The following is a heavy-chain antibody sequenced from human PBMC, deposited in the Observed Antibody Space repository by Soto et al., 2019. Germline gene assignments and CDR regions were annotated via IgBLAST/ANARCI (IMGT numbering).Heavy chain of an antibody. V-gene: IGHV4-30-2*01. CDR3: ATYRKFFQI. Sequence: QLQLQESGSCLVKPSQTLSLTCAVSGGYISGGYYSWSCIRQPPGKGLEWIGFIYNSGSTYYNSSLKSRVTISVDRSKHHFFLNLTSVTAADTAVYYCATYRKFFQIWGQGTKVTVSS. J-gene: IGHJ3*02. CDR1: GGYISGGYYS. CDR2: IYNSGST.